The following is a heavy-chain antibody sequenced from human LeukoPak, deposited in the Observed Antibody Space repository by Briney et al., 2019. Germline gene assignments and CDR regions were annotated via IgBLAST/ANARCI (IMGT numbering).Heavy chain of an antibody. CDR2: IYYSGST. CDR1: GGSISSYY. Sequence: PSETLSLTCTVSGGSISSYYWSWIRQPPGKGLEWIGYIYYSGSTNYNPSPKSRVTISVDTSKNQFSLKLSSVTAADTAVYYCARGIAAHFDYWGQGTLVTVSS. V-gene: IGHV4-59*01. CDR3: ARGIAAHFDY. J-gene: IGHJ4*02. D-gene: IGHD6-13*01.